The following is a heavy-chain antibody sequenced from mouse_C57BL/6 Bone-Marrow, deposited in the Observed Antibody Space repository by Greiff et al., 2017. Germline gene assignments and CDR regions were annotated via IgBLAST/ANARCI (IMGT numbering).Heavy chain of an antibody. J-gene: IGHJ2*01. D-gene: IGHD4-1*01. CDR1: GYTFTSYW. CDR3: ARSGPLGRSFDY. CDR2: IYPTSGRT. Sequence: QVQLQQPGAELVKPGASVKTSCKASGYTFTSYWITWVKQRPGQGLEWIGDIYPTSGRTNYNEKFKSKAILTVDPSSNTAYMQLSSLTSEDSAVFDCARSGPLGRSFDYWGQGTTLTVSS. V-gene: IGHV1-55*01.